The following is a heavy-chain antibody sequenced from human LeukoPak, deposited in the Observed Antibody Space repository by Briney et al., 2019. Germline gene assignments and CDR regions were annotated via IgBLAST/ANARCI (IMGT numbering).Heavy chain of an antibody. CDR1: GFPFSSFD. J-gene: IGHJ6*02. CDR3: AKVSWSPGTDV. Sequence: GASLRLSCAASGFPFSSFDMSWVRQAPGEGLEWVSGISGSGGSTYYTDSVKGRFTISRDNSKNTPYLQMNSLRAEDTAVYYCAKVSWSPGTDVWGQGTTVTVSS. CDR2: ISGSGGST. V-gene: IGHV3-23*01. D-gene: IGHD1-1*01.